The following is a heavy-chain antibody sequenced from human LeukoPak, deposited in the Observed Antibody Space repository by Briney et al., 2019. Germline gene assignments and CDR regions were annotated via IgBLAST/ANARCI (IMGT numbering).Heavy chain of an antibody. CDR3: AKDIGLKLLWFGEHTGFDP. J-gene: IGHJ5*02. D-gene: IGHD3-10*01. CDR2: ISYDGSNK. V-gene: IGHV3-30*18. CDR1: GFTFSSYG. Sequence: GGSLRLSYAASGFTFSSYGMHWVRQAPRKGLEWVAVISYDGSNKYYADSVKGRFTISRDNSKNTLYLQMNSLRAEDTAVYYCAKDIGLKLLWFGEHTGFDPWGQGTLVTVSS.